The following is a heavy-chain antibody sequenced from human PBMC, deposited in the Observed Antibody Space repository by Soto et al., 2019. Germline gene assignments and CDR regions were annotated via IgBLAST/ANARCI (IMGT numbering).Heavy chain of an antibody. J-gene: IGHJ5*02. CDR2: IIPIVGTA. V-gene: IGHV1-69*13. CDR1: GGTFSSYA. Sequence: SVKVSCKASGGTFSSYAISWVRQAPGQGLEWMGGIIPIVGTANYAQKFQGRVTITADESTSTAYMELSSLRSEDTAVYYCARVGCSSTRCYRYWFDHWGQGTLVTVSS. D-gene: IGHD2-2*01. CDR3: ARVGCSSTRCYRYWFDH.